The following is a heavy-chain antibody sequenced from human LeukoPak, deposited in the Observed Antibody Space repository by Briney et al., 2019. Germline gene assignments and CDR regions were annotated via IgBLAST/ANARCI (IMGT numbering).Heavy chain of an antibody. V-gene: IGHV4-4*09. CDR2: IYTLGST. CDR3: ARQGSSSCYSGTCAFDI. D-gene: IGHD2-2*02. J-gene: IGHJ3*02. Sequence: SETLSLTCTVSGGSISSYYWSWIRQPPGKGLEWIGHIYTLGSTNYNPSLKSRVTISVDTSKNQFSLKLSSVTAADTAVYYCARQGSSSCYSGTCAFDIWGQGTLVTVSS. CDR1: GGSISSYY.